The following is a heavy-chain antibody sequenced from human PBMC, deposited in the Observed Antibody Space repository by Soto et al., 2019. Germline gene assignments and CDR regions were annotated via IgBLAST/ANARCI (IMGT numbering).Heavy chain of an antibody. Sequence: SETLSLACTVSVASMIVYYWNWMRQPPGKGLQWIGYTYYSGSTTYNPSLKSRVTISVDSSKNQFSLKLDSVTPADTAVYDGARVRGNDRKSYGDDRGQRPLVAVSS. CDR3: ARVRGNDRKSYGDD. D-gene: IGHD3-10*01. CDR2: TYYSGST. J-gene: IGHJ4*01. CDR1: VASMIVYY. V-gene: IGHV4-59*01.